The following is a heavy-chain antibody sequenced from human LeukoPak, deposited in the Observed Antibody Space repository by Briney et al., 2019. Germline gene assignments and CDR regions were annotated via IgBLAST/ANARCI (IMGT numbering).Heavy chain of an antibody. Sequence: ASVKVSCKASGGTFSSYAISWVRQAPGQGLEWMGWINPNSGGTNYAQKFQGRVTMTRDTSISTAYMELSRLRSDDTAVYYCARDRVLLWFGEMEYWGQGTLVTVSS. CDR1: GGTFSSYA. CDR2: INPNSGGT. D-gene: IGHD3-10*01. V-gene: IGHV1-2*02. CDR3: ARDRVLLWFGEMEY. J-gene: IGHJ4*02.